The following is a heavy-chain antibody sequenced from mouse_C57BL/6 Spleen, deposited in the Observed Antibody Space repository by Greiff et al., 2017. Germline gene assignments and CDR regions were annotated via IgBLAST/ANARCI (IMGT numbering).Heavy chain of an antibody. CDR3: ATLTGNYFDY. D-gene: IGHD4-1*01. V-gene: IGHV1-26*01. Sequence: EVQLQQSGPELVKPGASVKISCKASGYTFTDYYMNWVKQSHGKSLEWIGDINPNNGGTSYNQKFKGKDTLTVDKSSSTAYMELRSLTSEDSAVYYCATLTGNYFDYWGQGTTLTVSS. CDR1: GYTFTDYY. J-gene: IGHJ2*01. CDR2: INPNNGGT.